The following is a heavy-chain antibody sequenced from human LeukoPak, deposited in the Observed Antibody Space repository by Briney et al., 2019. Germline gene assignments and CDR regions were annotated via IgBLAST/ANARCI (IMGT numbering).Heavy chain of an antibody. Sequence: GGSLRLSCAASGFTFSSYAMSWVRRAPGKGLEWVSGINWNSDSIGYADSVKGRFTISRDNAKNSLYLQMNSLRAEDTAFYYCTKDNRGTYSRFDYWGQGTLVTVSS. V-gene: IGHV3-9*01. D-gene: IGHD1-1*01. J-gene: IGHJ4*02. CDR1: GFTFSSYA. CDR3: TKDNRGTYSRFDY. CDR2: INWNSDSI.